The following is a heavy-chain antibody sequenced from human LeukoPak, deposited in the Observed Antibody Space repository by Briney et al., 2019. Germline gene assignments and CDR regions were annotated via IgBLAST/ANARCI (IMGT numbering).Heavy chain of an antibody. CDR2: IKSKTDGGTT. CDR3: TTEQQQGQFDP. V-gene: IGHV3-15*01. CDR1: GFTFSNAW. Sequence: GGSLRLSCAASGFTFSNAWMSWVRQAPGKGLEWVCRIKSKTDGGTTDYAAPVKGRFTISRDDSKNTLYLQMNSLKTEDTAVYYCTTEQQQGQFDPWGQGTLVTVSS. J-gene: IGHJ5*02. D-gene: IGHD6-13*01.